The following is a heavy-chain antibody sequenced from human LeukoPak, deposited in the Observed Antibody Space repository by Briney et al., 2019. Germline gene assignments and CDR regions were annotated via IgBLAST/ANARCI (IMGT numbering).Heavy chain of an antibody. CDR3: AKGDSSGWYGPYFDY. CDR1: GFTFSSYA. J-gene: IGHJ4*02. D-gene: IGHD6-19*01. Sequence: PGGSLRLSCAASGFTFSSYAMSWVRPAPGKGLEWVSAISGSGGSTYYADSVKGRFTISRDNSKNTLYLQMNSLRAEDTAVYYCAKGDSSGWYGPYFDYWGQGTLVTVSS. CDR2: ISGSGGST. V-gene: IGHV3-23*01.